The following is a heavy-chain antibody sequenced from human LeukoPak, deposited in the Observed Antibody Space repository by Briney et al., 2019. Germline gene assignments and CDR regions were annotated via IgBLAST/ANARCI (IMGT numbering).Heavy chain of an antibody. CDR2: INHSGST. CDR3: ARADYGDSPSFYYYYYMDV. Sequence: SETLSLTCAVYGGSFSGYYWSWIRQPPGKGLEWIGEINHSGSTNYNPSLKSRVTISVDTSKNQFSLTLSSVTAADTAVYYGARADYGDSPSFYYYYYMDVWGKGTTVTVSS. V-gene: IGHV4-34*01. J-gene: IGHJ6*03. CDR1: GGSFSGYY. D-gene: IGHD4-17*01.